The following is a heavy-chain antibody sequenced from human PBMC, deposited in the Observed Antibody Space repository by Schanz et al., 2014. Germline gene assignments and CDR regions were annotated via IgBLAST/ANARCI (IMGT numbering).Heavy chain of an antibody. CDR2: IWYDGSNE. CDR1: GFTFSNPG. J-gene: IGHJ6*03. V-gene: IGHV3-33*01. Sequence: HVQLVESGGGVVQPGRSLRLSCAASGFTFSNPGMHCVRQSPGKGLEWVALIWYDGSNEYYADSVKGRFTISRDNPKKTLYLQMNSLRAEDTAVYYCARDHQWLARYYMDVWGKGTTVTGSS. CDR3: ARDHQWLARYYMDV. D-gene: IGHD6-19*01.